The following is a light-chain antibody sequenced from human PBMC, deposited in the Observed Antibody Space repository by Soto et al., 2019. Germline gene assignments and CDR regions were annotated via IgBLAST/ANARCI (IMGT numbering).Light chain of an antibody. J-gene: IGKJ2*01. V-gene: IGKV1-5*03. CDR2: EAS. CDR3: QQYDNWPYT. Sequence: DFQMTQSPSTLSASVGDRVTITCRASQNINNWLAWYQQKPGKAPKLLIYEASNLQSGVPSRFSGSGSGTEFTLTISSLQSEDFAVYFCQQYDNWPYTFGQGTKVDIK. CDR1: QNINNW.